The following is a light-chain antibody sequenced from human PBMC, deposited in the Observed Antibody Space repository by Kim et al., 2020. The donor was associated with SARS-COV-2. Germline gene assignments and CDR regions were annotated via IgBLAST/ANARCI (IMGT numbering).Light chain of an antibody. Sequence: QAGLTQPPSVSKGLRQTATLTCTGNNNNVGNQGAAWLQQHQGHPPKLLSYRNNNRHSGISERFSASRSGDTASLTITGLQPEDETDYYCSAWDSSLNTWVFGGGTQLTVL. CDR3: SAWDSSLNTWV. J-gene: IGLJ3*02. CDR2: RNN. CDR1: NNNVGNQG. V-gene: IGLV10-54*04.